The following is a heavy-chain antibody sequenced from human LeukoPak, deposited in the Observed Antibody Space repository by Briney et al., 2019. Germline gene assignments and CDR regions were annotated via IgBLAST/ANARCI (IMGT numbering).Heavy chain of an antibody. J-gene: IGHJ4*02. CDR3: AKVQGGSRWSRGLDS. V-gene: IGHV3-23*01. CDR1: GFTFSTYA. CDR2: ISGSGDRT. Sequence: PGGSLRLSCAASGFTFSTYAMNWVRQAPGKGLEWVSAISGSGDRTYYADSVKGRFTISRDNSKNTLSLQMNSLRAEDTAVYYCAKVQGGSRWSRGLDSWGQGTLVTVSS. D-gene: IGHD6-19*01.